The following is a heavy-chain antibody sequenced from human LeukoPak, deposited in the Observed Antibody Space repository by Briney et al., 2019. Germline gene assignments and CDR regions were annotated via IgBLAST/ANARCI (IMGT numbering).Heavy chain of an antibody. J-gene: IGHJ4*02. D-gene: IGHD1-26*01. V-gene: IGHV3-21*01. CDR2: ISSSSTYI. CDR1: GFTFSSYS. CDR3: ARGERYSGSYLDY. Sequence: PGGSLRLSCAASGFTFSSYSMNWVRQAPGKGLEWVSSISSSSTYIYYADSVKGRFTISRDKAKNTLYLQMNSLRAEDTAVYYCARGERYSGSYLDYWGQGTLVTVSS.